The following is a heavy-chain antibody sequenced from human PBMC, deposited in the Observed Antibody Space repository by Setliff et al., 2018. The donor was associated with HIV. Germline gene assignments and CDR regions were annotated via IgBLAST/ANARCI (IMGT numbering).Heavy chain of an antibody. CDR1: GDSINTHY. J-gene: IGHJ4*02. CDR3: ARRRGQKATGWYYFDF. V-gene: IGHV4-59*08. Sequence: SETLSLTCTVSGDSINTHYWSWIRQPAGKGLEWIACIFYTGSTNYNPSLKSRVTISVDTSKRQFSLKLSSVTAGDSALYYCARRRGQKATGWYYFDFWGQGALVTVSS. D-gene: IGHD6-19*01. CDR2: IFYTGST.